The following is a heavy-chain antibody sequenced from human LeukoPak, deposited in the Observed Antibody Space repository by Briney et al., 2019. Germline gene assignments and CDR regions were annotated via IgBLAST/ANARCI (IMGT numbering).Heavy chain of an antibody. V-gene: IGHV3-30*04. D-gene: IGHD6-19*01. J-gene: IGHJ4*02. Sequence: PGESLRLSCAASGFTFSSYAMHWVRQAPGKGLEWVAVISYDGSNKYYADSVKGRFTISRDNSKNTLYLQMNSLRAEDTAVYYCARDAWYSSGWSYYFDYWGQGTLVTVSS. CDR1: GFTFSSYA. CDR3: ARDAWYSSGWSYYFDY. CDR2: ISYDGSNK.